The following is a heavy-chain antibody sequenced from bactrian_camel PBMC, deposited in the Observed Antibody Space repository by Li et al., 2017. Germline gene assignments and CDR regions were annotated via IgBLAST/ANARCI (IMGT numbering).Heavy chain of an antibody. CDR1: GFTFSSYA. CDR2: FYAGGGGT. D-gene: IGHD1*01. V-gene: IGHV3S31*01. CDR3: AADELNHGLAWRGYTY. J-gene: IGHJ4*01. Sequence: VQLVESGGGLVQPGASLRLSCAASGFTFSSYAMSWVRQAPGKEREGVACFYAGGGGTYYADSVKGRFTISRDNAKHTLTLEMNDLKPDDTAMYFCAADELNHGLAWRGYTYWSQGTQVTVS.